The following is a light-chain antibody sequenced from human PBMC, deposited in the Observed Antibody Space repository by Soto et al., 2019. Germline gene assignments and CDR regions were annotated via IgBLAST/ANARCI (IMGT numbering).Light chain of an antibody. CDR3: SSYAGRVV. CDR2: EGT. Sequence: QSALTQPASVSGSPGQSITISCTGTSSDVGSYNLVSWYQQHPGKAPKLMIYEGTNRPSGVSNRCSGSKSGNTASLTISGLQAEDEAHYYCSSYAGRVVFGGGTQLTVL. V-gene: IGLV2-23*01. CDR1: SSDVGSYNL. J-gene: IGLJ2*01.